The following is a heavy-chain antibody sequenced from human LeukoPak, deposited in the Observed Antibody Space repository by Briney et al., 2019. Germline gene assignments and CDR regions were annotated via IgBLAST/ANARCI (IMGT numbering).Heavy chain of an antibody. J-gene: IGHJ2*01. Sequence: GASVKVSCKASGYSFSSYGISWVRQAPGQGLEWMGWISAYNGNTNYAQKLQGRVTMTTDTSTNTAYMELRSLRSDDTAVYYCARDLYSSGWYALCFDLWGRGTLVTVSS. D-gene: IGHD6-19*01. CDR1: GYSFSSYG. V-gene: IGHV1-18*01. CDR2: ISAYNGNT. CDR3: ARDLYSSGWYALCFDL.